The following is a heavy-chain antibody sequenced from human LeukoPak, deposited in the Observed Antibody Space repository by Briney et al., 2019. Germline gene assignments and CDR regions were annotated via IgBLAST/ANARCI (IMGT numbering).Heavy chain of an antibody. CDR2: TYYRSKWYN. V-gene: IGHV6-1*01. Sequence: SQTLSLTCAISGDSVSSNTAAWNWFRQSPSRGLEWLGRTYYRSKWYNDYAVSVKSRIIINPDTSKNHFSLQLNSVTPEDTALYYCARDREHRYNLDYWGQGTLVSVSS. CDR3: ARDREHRYNLDY. D-gene: IGHD5-24*01. J-gene: IGHJ4*02. CDR1: GDSVSSNTAA.